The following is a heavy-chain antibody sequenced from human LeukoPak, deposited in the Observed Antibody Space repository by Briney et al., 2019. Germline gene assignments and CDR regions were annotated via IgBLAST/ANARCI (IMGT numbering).Heavy chain of an antibody. D-gene: IGHD3-16*01. V-gene: IGHV3-48*01. CDR2: ISGSSSAI. CDR1: GFTFSSYS. Sequence: GGSLRLSCAASGFTFSSYSMNWVRQAPGKGLEWVSYISGSSSAIYYAGSVKGRFTISRDNAKNSLYLQMNSLRAEDTAVYYCARDGGTLYSFDYWGQGTLVTVSS. J-gene: IGHJ4*02. CDR3: ARDGGTLYSFDY.